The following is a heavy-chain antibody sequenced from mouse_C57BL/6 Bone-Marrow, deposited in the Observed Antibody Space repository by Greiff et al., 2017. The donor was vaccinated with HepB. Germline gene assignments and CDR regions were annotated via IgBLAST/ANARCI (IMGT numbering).Heavy chain of an antibody. CDR1: GYSITSGYY. CDR3: ARGGLTMDY. Sequence: EVKLQESGPGLVKPSQSLSLTCSVTGYSITSGYYWNWIRQFPGNKLEWMGYISYDGSNNYNPSLKNRISITRDTSKNQFFLKLNSVTTEDTATYYCARGGLTMDYWGQGTSVTVSS. J-gene: IGHJ4*01. V-gene: IGHV3-6*01. CDR2: ISYDGSN.